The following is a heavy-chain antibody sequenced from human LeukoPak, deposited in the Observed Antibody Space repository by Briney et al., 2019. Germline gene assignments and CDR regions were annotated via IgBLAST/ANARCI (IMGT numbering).Heavy chain of an antibody. J-gene: IGHJ4*02. V-gene: IGHV1-18*01. D-gene: IGHD6-19*01. CDR2: ISAYNGNT. Sequence: ASVKVPCKASGYTFTSYGISWVRQAPGQGLEWMGWISAYNGNTNYAQKLQGRVTMTTDTSTSTAYMELRSLRSDDTAVYYCARTSDSVAGTRLFDYWGQGTLVTVSS. CDR1: GYTFTSYG. CDR3: ARTSDSVAGTRLFDY.